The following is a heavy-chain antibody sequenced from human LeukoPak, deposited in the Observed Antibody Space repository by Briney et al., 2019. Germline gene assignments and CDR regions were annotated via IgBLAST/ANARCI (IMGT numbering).Heavy chain of an antibody. Sequence: ASVKVSCKVSGYTLTELSMHWVRQAPGKGLEWMGGFDPEDGETIYAQKFLGRVTMTEDTSTDTAYMELSSLRSEDTAVYYCARIALRHYGMDVWGQGTTVTVSS. J-gene: IGHJ6*02. D-gene: IGHD2-21*01. CDR3: ARIALRHYGMDV. CDR1: GYTLTELS. V-gene: IGHV1-24*01. CDR2: FDPEDGET.